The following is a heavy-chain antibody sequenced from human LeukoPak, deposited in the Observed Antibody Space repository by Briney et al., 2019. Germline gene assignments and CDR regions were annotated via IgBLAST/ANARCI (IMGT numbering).Heavy chain of an antibody. Sequence: GGSLRLSCAASGFTFNSFEMNWVRQAPGKGLEWVSYISGSGNTTYYAESEQGRFTISRDNAKNSLYLQMNSLRAEDTAVYYCARDLSVARNYGMDVWGQGTTVTVSS. CDR1: GFTFNSFE. J-gene: IGHJ6*02. CDR2: ISGSGNTT. D-gene: IGHD6-19*01. CDR3: ARDLSVARNYGMDV. V-gene: IGHV3-48*03.